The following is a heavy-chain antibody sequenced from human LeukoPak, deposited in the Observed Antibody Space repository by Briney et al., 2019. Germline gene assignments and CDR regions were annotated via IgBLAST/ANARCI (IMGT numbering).Heavy chain of an antibody. J-gene: IGHJ1*01. CDR1: GGSISNSSYY. Sequence: PSETLSLTCTVSGGSISNSSYYWGWIRQPPGKGLEWIGSMYYSGSTYYNPSLKSRVTISMDTSKNQFSLKLSSVTAADTAVYYCGRDLWEIIMVRGVPFQHWGQGTLVTVSS. CDR3: GRDLWEIIMVRGVPFQH. V-gene: IGHV4-39*07. CDR2: MYYSGST. D-gene: IGHD3-10*01.